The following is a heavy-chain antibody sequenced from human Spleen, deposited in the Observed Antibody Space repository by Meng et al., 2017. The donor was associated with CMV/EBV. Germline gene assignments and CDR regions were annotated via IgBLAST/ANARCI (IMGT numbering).Heavy chain of an antibody. CDR1: GGSSSSGGYY. CDR2: IYYSGST. J-gene: IGHJ4*02. V-gene: IGHV4-31*03. D-gene: IGHD1-26*01. CDR3: ARGPVGATVDY. Sequence: CTVSGGSSSSGGYYRSWIRQHPGKGLEWIGYIYYSGSTYYNPSLKSRVTISVDTSKNQFSLKLSSVTAADTAVYYCARGPVGATVDYWGQGTLVTVSS.